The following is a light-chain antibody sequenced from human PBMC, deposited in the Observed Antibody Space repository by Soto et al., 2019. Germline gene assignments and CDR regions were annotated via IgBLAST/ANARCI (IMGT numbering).Light chain of an antibody. CDR3: CSYANKNTLI. J-gene: IGLJ2*01. CDR2: EVT. V-gene: IGLV2-23*02. Sequence: QSALTQPASVSGSPGQSITISCTGTSNDLGSYNLVSWYQHHPGKAPKLMIYEVTKRPSGVSNRFSGSKSGDTASLTISGLQAEDEGDFYCCSYANKNTLIFGGGTQLTV. CDR1: SNDLGSYNL.